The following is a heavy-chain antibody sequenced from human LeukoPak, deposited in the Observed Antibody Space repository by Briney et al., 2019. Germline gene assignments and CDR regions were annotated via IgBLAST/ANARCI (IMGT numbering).Heavy chain of an antibody. D-gene: IGHD6-19*01. J-gene: IGHJ6*02. Sequence: GESLKISCKGSGYSFTSYWIGWVRQMPGKGLEWMGIIYPGDSDTRYSPSFQGQVTISADKSISTAYLQWSSLKASDTAMYYCARLADSSGWILDYYYGMDVWGQGTTVTVSS. CDR2: IYPGDSDT. V-gene: IGHV5-51*01. CDR3: ARLADSSGWILDYYYGMDV. CDR1: GYSFTSYW.